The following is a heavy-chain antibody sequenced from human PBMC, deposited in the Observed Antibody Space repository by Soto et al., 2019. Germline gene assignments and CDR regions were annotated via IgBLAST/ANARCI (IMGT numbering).Heavy chain of an antibody. V-gene: IGHV3-23*01. D-gene: IGHD2-2*01. J-gene: IGHJ4*02. CDR3: AKGTSFGY. CDR2: ISDSGVST. CDR1: GFTFSNCA. Sequence: EVQLLESGGGLVQPGGSLRLSCAASGFTFSNCAMSWVRQAPGKGLEWVSSISDSGVSTYYADSVKGRFTISRDNSKNTLFLQMNSLRAEDTAVYYCAKGTSFGYWGQGTLVTVSS.